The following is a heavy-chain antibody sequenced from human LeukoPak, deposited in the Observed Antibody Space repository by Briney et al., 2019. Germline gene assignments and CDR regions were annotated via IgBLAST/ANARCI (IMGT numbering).Heavy chain of an antibody. V-gene: IGHV4-39*01. CDR3: ARRRYYDGSGYLE. CDR1: GDSVSRSDSY. J-gene: IGHJ1*01. CDR2: IYYSGRT. Sequence: SETLSLTCSVSGDSVSRSDSYWDWIRQPPGKGLEWIGTIYYSGRTYYSPSLKSRVTMSVDPSNNQFSLTLRPVTAADTAVYYCARRRYYDGSGYLEWGQGTLLSVSS. D-gene: IGHD3-22*01.